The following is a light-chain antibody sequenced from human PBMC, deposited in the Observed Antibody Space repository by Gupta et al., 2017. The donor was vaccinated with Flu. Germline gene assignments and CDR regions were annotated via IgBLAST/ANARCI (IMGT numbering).Light chain of an antibody. CDR2: ESS. V-gene: IGKV2D-29*01. CDR1: QSRQHSNGKTY. J-gene: IGKJ2*01. Sequence: VTPGKPASNSCHSSQSRQHSNGKTYLYWYLHKAGQPPRLLIYESSNRDCGVPDRVSGRGSGTDFTLNIDRVEAEDVGIYYCMQSVHLPYTFGQGSKLEIK. CDR3: MQSVHLPYT.